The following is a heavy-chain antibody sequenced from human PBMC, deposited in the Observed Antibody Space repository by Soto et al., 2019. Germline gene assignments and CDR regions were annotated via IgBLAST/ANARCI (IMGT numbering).Heavy chain of an antibody. V-gene: IGHV4-30-4*01. CDR2: IYYSGTT. J-gene: IGHJ4*02. Sequence: QVQLQESGPGLVKPSQTLSLTCTVSGGSINSGDYYWSWIRQPPGKGLEWIGYIYYSGTTYYNTALKTRVTISLDPSENQFSLRLTSVTAADSAVYYCARYAKYNTSGIDYWGQGTLVTVSS. D-gene: IGHD3-22*01. CDR3: ARYAKYNTSGIDY. CDR1: GGSINSGDYY.